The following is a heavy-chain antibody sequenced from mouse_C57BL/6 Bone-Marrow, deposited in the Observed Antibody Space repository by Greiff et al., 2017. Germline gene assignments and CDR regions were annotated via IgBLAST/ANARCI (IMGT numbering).Heavy chain of an antibody. CDR3: ARNKDNSNRYYYAMDY. Sequence: VKLMESGPGLVAPSQSLSITCTVSGFSLTSYAISWVRQPPGKGLEWLGVIWTGGGTNYNSALKYRLIISKDNSKGKVFIKMNSLQTDDTARYYCARNKDNSNRYYYAMDYWGQGTSGTVSS. J-gene: IGHJ4*01. V-gene: IGHV2-9-1*01. D-gene: IGHD2-5*01. CDR1: GFSLTSYA. CDR2: IWTGGGT.